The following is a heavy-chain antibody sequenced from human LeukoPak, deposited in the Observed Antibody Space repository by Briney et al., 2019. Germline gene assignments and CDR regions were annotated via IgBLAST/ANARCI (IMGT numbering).Heavy chain of an antibody. J-gene: IGHJ6*02. CDR1: GGSISSYY. D-gene: IGHD6-19*01. CDR3: ARAGGPNSSGWYRNYYYYGMDV. CDR2: IYYSGST. Sequence: PSETLSLTCTVSGGSISSYYWSWIRQPPGKGLEWIGYIYYSGSTNYNPSLKSRVTISVDTSKNQFSLKLSSVTAADTAVYYCARAGGPNSSGWYRNYYYYGMDVWGQGTTVTVS. V-gene: IGHV4-59*01.